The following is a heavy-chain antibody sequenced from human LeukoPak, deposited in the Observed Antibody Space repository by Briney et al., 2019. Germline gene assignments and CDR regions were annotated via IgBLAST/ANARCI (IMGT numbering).Heavy chain of an antibody. CDR3: ARIGITVPGMPIDY. D-gene: IGHD6-19*01. V-gene: IGHV4-4*07. Sequence: SETLSLTCTVSGGSISNYHWSWIRQPAGKGLEWIGRFYASGSASGSTNYNPSLKSRVTISVDTSKNQFSLKLTSVTAADTAVYYCARIGITVPGMPIDYWGQGSLVTVSS. J-gene: IGHJ4*02. CDR1: GGSISNYH. CDR2: FYASGSASGST.